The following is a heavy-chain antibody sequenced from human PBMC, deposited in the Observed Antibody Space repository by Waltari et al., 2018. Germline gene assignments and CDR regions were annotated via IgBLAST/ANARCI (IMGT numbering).Heavy chain of an antibody. CDR1: GGSFSASY. Sequence: QVQLQQWGAGLLEPSETLSLTCAVYGGSFSASYWRWIRPHPGKGLEWIGEISHSGSTNYNPALMKRGTITVSKTKNNFSLKQSTGTTADTAVDYCAGDGNGDGLEPKPFDYWGQGTLVTVSS. D-gene: IGHD2-15*01. J-gene: IGHJ4*02. V-gene: IGHV4-34*01. CDR2: ISHSGST. CDR3: AGDGNGDGLEPKPFDY.